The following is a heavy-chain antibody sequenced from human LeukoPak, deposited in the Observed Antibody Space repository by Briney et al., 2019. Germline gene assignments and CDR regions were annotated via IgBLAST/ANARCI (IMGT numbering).Heavy chain of an antibody. CDR2: IYHSGST. CDR1: GGSISSGGYY. CDR3: ARDYYDSSGYSSFDY. Sequence: SETLSLTCTASGGSISSGGYYWSWIRQPPGKGLEWIGYIYHSGSTYYNPSLKSRVTISVDKSKNQSSLKLSSVTAADTAVYYCARDYYDSSGYSSFDYWGQGTLVTVSS. J-gene: IGHJ4*02. D-gene: IGHD3-22*01. V-gene: IGHV4-30-2*01.